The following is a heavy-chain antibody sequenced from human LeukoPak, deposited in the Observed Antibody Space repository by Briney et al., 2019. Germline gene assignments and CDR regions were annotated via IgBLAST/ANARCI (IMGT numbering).Heavy chain of an antibody. CDR2: IISSSSYI. CDR1: GFTFSSYS. V-gene: IGHV3-21*04. CDR3: AKSFGYSRSWFDY. J-gene: IGHJ4*02. Sequence: KSGGSLRPSCAASGFTFSSYSMNWVRQAPGKGLEWVSSIISSSSYIYYADSVKGRFTISRDNAKNSLYLQMNSLRAEDTAVYYCAKSFGYSRSWFDYWGQGTLVTVSS. D-gene: IGHD6-13*01.